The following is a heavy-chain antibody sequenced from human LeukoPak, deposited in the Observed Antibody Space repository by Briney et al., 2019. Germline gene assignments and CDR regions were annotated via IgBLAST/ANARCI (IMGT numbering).Heavy chain of an antibody. CDR2: IYSSGST. CDR1: GGSINSYY. Sequence: SETLSLTCTVSGGSINSYYWSWIRQPTGKGLEWIGRIYSSGSTNYNPSLKSRVSMSVDTSRNQFSLKLTSVTAADTAVYYCARGGKATVVTMWGQGILVTVSS. D-gene: IGHD4-23*01. J-gene: IGHJ4*02. CDR3: ARGGKATVVTM. V-gene: IGHV4-4*07.